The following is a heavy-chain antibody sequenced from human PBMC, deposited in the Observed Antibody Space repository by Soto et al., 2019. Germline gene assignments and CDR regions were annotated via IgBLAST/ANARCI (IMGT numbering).Heavy chain of an antibody. CDR3: VKGGYNYYHIMDV. V-gene: IGHV3-23*01. CDR1: GLTFSSYA. Sequence: GGSLRLSCAVSGLTFSSYAMNWVRQAPGKGLEWVSGISSRGDTTYYADSVRGRFTISRDNSKNTVYLQMNSLRAEDTAIHYCVKGGYNYYHIMDVWGQGTTVTVSS. J-gene: IGHJ6*02. CDR2: ISSRGDTT.